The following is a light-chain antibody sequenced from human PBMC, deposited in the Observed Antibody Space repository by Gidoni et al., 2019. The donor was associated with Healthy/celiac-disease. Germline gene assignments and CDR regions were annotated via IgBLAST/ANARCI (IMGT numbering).Light chain of an antibody. CDR3: QQRSNWPPCS. CDR1: QSVSSY. Sequence: DTVLSQSPATLSLSPGARATLSRRASQSVSSYLARYQQKPGEPPRLLINDASNRATGIPARFSGGRSGTDYTLTISSREPEDVAVYYCQQRSNWPPCSFXXXTKLEIK. CDR2: DAS. V-gene: IGKV3-11*01. J-gene: IGKJ2*04.